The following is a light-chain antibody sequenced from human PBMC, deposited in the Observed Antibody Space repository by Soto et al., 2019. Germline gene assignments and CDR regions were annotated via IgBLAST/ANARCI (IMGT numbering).Light chain of an antibody. CDR1: QNIRSY. J-gene: IGKJ1*01. CDR3: QKGYTTRWT. Sequence: DIQMTQSPTSLSASVGDRVTITCRASQNIRSYLNWYQQIPGKAPNLLIYATSILQTGVPSRFSGSGTGTDFTLTINGLQPEDFATYYCQKGYTTRWTFGQGTKVDIK. CDR2: ATS. V-gene: IGKV1-39*01.